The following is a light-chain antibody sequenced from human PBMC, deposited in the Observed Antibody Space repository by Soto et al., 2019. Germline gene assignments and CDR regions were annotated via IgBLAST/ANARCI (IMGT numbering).Light chain of an antibody. CDR2: ATS. CDR1: QDISNN. Sequence: DIQMTQSPSSLSASVGDSVTITCRASQDISNNLGWFQQKPGKAPKRLIYATSTLQSGVPSRFSGSGFGTDFTLTISSLQPEDVATYYCQKHNSAPLFFGPGTKVDIK. J-gene: IGKJ3*01. V-gene: IGKV1-27*01. CDR3: QKHNSAPLF.